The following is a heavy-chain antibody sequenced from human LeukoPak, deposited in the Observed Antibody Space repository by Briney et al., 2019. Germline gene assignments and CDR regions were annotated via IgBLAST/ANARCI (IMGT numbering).Heavy chain of an antibody. CDR1: GGSISSYY. J-gene: IGHJ5*02. V-gene: IGHV4-4*07. CDR3: ARVIYCSGGSCYDGAWFDP. CDR2: IYTSGST. D-gene: IGHD2-15*01. Sequence: PSETLSLTCTVSGGSISSYYWSWIRQPAGKGLEWIGRIYTSGSTNYNPSLKSRVTISVDTSKNQFSLKLSSLTAADTAVYYCARVIYCSGGSCYDGAWFDPWGQGTLVTVSS.